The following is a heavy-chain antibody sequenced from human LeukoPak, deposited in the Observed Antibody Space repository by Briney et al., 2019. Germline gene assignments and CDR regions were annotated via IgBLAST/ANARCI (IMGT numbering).Heavy chain of an antibody. CDR2: IDVVGGDT. CDR1: GFSFSSYA. Sequence: GASLSPLCAPSGFSFSSYAMMWVRQPAGKGREWVSSIDVVGGDTYHPDSVKGRFTISRDNSMNTLYLQMNSLRADDTAVYYCGRPTKYWLVRGNGVDVWGQGTTVTVSS. J-gene: IGHJ6*02. D-gene: IGHD6-19*01. CDR3: GRPTKYWLVRGNGVDV. V-gene: IGHV3-23*01.